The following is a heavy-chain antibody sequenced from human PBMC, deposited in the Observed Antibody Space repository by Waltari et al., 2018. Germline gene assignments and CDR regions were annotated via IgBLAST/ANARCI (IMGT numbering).Heavy chain of an antibody. CDR2: INPNSGGT. CDR3: ARGGLWFGELLSPYYYYYGMDV. D-gene: IGHD3-10*01. V-gene: IGHV1-2*02. J-gene: IGHJ6*02. Sequence: VQLVQSGAEVKKPGESLKISCTGSGYTFTNYWIGWVRQAPGQGLEWMGWINPNSGGTNYAQKFQGRVTMTRDTSISTAYMELSRLRSDDTAVYYCARGGLWFGELLSPYYYYYGMDVWGQGTTVTVSS. CDR1: GYTFTNYW.